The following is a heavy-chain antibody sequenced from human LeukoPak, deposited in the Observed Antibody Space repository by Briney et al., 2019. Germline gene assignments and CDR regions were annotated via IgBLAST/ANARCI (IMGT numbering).Heavy chain of an antibody. CDR2: IYHSGSS. CDR3: AREVATNSYYYYYMDV. J-gene: IGHJ6*03. D-gene: IGHD5-12*01. V-gene: IGHV4-30-2*01. CDR1: GDSISSGGYY. Sequence: KPSETLSLTCTVSGDSISSGGYYWSWIRQPPGKGLEWIGYIYHSGSSYYNPSLKSRVTISVDRSKNQFSLKLSSVTAADTAVYYCAREVATNSYYYYYMDVWGKGTTVTVSS.